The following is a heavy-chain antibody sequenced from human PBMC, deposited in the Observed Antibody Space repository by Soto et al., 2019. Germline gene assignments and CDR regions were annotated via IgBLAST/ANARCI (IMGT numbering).Heavy chain of an antibody. V-gene: IGHV3-23*01. CDR3: ARRSSGWSFDY. CDR2: IRGSGGST. J-gene: IGHJ4*02. D-gene: IGHD6-19*01. Sequence: EVQLLESGGGLVQPGGSLRLSCAASGFTFSSYAMRWVRQAPGKGLEWVSAIRGSGGSTYYADSVKGRFTISRDNSKNRLYLQMSRLRADDTAVYYCARRSSGWSFDYWGQGTLVTFSS. CDR1: GFTFSSYA.